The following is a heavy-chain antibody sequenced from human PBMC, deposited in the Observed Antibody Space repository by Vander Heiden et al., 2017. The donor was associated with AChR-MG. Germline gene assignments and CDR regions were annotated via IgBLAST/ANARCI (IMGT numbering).Heavy chain of an antibody. J-gene: IGHJ4*01. D-gene: IGHD3-10*01. V-gene: IGHV3-30*18. Sequence: QVQLVESGGGVVQPGRSLRLSCVVSGFLFSDYAMYWVRQAPGQGLGWVAAISDDGSDKYYADTVKGRFTISRDSPKNTLYLLMNSLRAEDTAVYYCANFNHGSGSDYNAHWGHGTLVTVSS. CDR2: ISDDGSDK. CDR3: ANFNHGSGSDYNAH. CDR1: GFLFSDYA.